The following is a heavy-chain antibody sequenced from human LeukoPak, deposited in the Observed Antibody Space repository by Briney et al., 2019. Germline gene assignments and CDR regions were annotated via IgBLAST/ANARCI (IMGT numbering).Heavy chain of an antibody. J-gene: IGHJ4*02. V-gene: IGHV3-7*01. CDR1: GFTFSSYW. Sequence: PGGSLRLSCAASGFTFSSYWMSWVRQAPGKGLEWVANIKQDGSEKYYVDSVKGRFTISRDNAKNSLYLQMNSLRAEDTAVYYCAREGIRGYCSGGSCYVDYWGQGTLVTVSS. CDR3: AREGIRGYCSGGSCYVDY. CDR2: IKQDGSEK. D-gene: IGHD2-15*01.